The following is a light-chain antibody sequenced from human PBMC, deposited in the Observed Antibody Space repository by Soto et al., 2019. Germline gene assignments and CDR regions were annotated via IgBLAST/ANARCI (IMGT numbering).Light chain of an antibody. V-gene: IGKV3-11*01. Sequence: IMLTQSPATLSLYPGERATLSCRASQSVSSYLAWYQHKPGQAPRLLIFEASTRATGVPARFSGSGSGTHFTLTINSLEPEDFAVYYCQQRGNWPPLTFGGGTKVDNK. CDR1: QSVSSY. CDR2: EAS. J-gene: IGKJ4*01. CDR3: QQRGNWPPLT.